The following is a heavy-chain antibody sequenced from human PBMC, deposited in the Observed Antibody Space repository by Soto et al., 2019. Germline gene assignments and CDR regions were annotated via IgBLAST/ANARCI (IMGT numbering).Heavy chain of an antibody. Sequence: GGSLRLSCAASGFTFSSYGMHWVRQAPGKGLEWVAVISYDGGNKYYADSVKGRFTISRDNSKNTLYLQMNSLRAEDTAVYYCAKDGGGELELSLDYWGQGTLVTVSS. V-gene: IGHV3-30*18. CDR3: AKDGGGELELSLDY. CDR2: ISYDGGNK. D-gene: IGHD1-7*01. CDR1: GFTFSSYG. J-gene: IGHJ4*02.